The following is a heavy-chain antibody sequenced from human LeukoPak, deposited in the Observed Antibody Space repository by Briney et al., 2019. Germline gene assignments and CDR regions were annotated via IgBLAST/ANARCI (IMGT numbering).Heavy chain of an antibody. D-gene: IGHD1-26*01. CDR3: ARDEGSYEGDYMGV. Sequence: PGGSLRLSCAASGFTFDDYGMSWVRQAPGKGLEWVSGINWNGGSTGYADSVKGRFTISRDNAKNSLYLQMNSLRAEDTALYYCARDEGSYEGDYMGVWGKGTTVTVSS. J-gene: IGHJ6*03. CDR1: GFTFDDYG. CDR2: INWNGGST. V-gene: IGHV3-20*04.